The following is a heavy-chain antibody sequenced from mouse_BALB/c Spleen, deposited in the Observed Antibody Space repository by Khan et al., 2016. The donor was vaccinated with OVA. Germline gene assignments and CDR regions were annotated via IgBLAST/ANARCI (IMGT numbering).Heavy chain of an antibody. D-gene: IGHD2-4*01. Sequence: EVELVESGGGLVQPGGSRKLSCAASGFTFSSFGMNWVRQAPEKGLEWVAYISSGSSTIYYAETVKGRFTISRDNPKNILFLQMTSLRSEDTAMYYCARSGIMTGYAMDYWGQGTSVTVSS. V-gene: IGHV5-17*02. CDR2: ISSGSSTI. J-gene: IGHJ4*01. CDR3: ARSGIMTGYAMDY. CDR1: GFTFSSFG.